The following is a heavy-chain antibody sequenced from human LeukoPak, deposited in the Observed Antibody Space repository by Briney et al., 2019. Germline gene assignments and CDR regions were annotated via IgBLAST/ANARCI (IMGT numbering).Heavy chain of an antibody. CDR2: ISSGGGTV. V-gene: IGHV3-48*03. Sequence: GGSLRLSCAASGFTLSNYEMNWVRQAPGQRLEWVSYISSGGGTVDYADSVKGRFTISRDNTKNSLYLQMDSLRAEDTALYYCVTLTYYYDSRGYSSGYWGQGTLVTVSS. CDR1: GFTLSNYE. D-gene: IGHD3-22*01. J-gene: IGHJ4*02. CDR3: VTLTYYYDSRGYSSGY.